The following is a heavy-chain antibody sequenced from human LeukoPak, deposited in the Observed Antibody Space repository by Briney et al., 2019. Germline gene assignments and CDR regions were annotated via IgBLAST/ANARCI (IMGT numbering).Heavy chain of an antibody. Sequence: GGSLRLSCAASGFTFSTYAMSWVRQAPGKGLEWVSAISGSADSTYYADSVKGQFAISRDNSKNTLYLQMNSLRAEDTAVYYCAKAYSSGWPANWGQGTLVTVSS. CDR3: AKAYSSGWPAN. CDR2: ISGSADST. V-gene: IGHV3-23*01. J-gene: IGHJ4*02. CDR1: GFTFSTYA. D-gene: IGHD6-19*01.